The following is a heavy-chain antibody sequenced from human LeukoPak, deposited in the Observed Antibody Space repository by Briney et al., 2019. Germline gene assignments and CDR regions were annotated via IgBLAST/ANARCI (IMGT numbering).Heavy chain of an antibody. CDR3: ARDLTGYGSGSYDY. D-gene: IGHD3-10*01. CDR2: IYHSGST. V-gene: IGHV4-38-2*02. CDR1: SYSISSGYY. Sequence: SQTLSLTCTVSSYSISSGYYWGWIRQPPGKGLEWIGSIYHSGSTYYNPSLKSRVTISVDTSKNQFSLKLTSVTAADMAVYYCARDLTGYGSGSYDYWGQGTLVTVSS. J-gene: IGHJ4*02.